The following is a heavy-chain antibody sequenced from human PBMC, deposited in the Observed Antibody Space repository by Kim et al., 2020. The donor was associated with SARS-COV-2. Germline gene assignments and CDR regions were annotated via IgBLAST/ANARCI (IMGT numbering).Heavy chain of an antibody. CDR3: ARGPSSGWYGSLPFDY. V-gene: IGHV4-31*03. CDR1: GGSISSGGYY. J-gene: IGHJ4*02. CDR2: IYYSGST. Sequence: SETLSLSCTVSGGSISSGGYYWSWIRQHPGKGLEWIGYIYYSGSTYYNPSLKSRVTISVDTSKNQFSLKLSSVTAADTAVYYCARGPSSGWYGSLPFDYWGQGTLVTVSS. D-gene: IGHD6-19*01.